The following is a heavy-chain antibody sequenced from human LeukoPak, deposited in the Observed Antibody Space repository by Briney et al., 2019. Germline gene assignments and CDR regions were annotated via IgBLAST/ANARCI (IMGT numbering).Heavy chain of an antibody. CDR3: AKHGVSPDAFDL. CDR2: MHHSGGT. V-gene: IGHV4-30-2*01. D-gene: IGHD2-8*01. CDR1: GGSISSGRYS. J-gene: IGHJ3*01. Sequence: SQTLSLTCAVSGGSISSGRYSWSLIRQPPGKGLEWIGYMHHSGGTYYNPSLKSRVTISVDKSKNQFSLELSSVTAADTAVYYCAKHGVSPDAFDLWGQGTMVTVSS.